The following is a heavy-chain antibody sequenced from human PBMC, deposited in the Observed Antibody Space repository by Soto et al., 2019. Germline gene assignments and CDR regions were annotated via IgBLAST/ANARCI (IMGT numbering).Heavy chain of an antibody. CDR1: GFTFDSYA. D-gene: IGHD3-3*01. CDR3: AKDRLTVFGVVVTFED. Sequence: EVQLLESGGGLVQPGGSLRLSCATDGFTFDSYAMHWVRQAPGKGLEWVSSVSGSGYQTYYADSVKGRLTISRDRSKNTVYLQMNSLRAEDTAVYFCAKDRLTVFGVVVTFEDWGRGTLVTVAS. J-gene: IGHJ4*02. V-gene: IGHV3-23*01. CDR2: VSGSGYQT.